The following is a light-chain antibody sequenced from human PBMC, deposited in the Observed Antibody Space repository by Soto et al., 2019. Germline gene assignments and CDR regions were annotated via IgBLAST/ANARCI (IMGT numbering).Light chain of an antibody. CDR1: QDINKN. CDR2: DAS. Sequence: DIQMTQSPSTLSASVGDRVTITCQASQDINKNLIWYQQKQGKAPKXXIYDASNLETGVPSRFSGSGSGTDFTFTISSLQPEDIATYYCQQYDNLPITFGQGTRLEIK. J-gene: IGKJ5*01. CDR3: QQYDNLPIT. V-gene: IGKV1-33*01.